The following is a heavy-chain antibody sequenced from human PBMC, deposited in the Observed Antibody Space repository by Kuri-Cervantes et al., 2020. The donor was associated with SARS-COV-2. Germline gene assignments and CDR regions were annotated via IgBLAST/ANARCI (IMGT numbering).Heavy chain of an antibody. CDR1: GDSITNYY. CDR3: SGRVDFSSVDY. CDR2: VSYNGAT. V-gene: IGHV4-59*07. Sequence: SDTRSLTCTVSGDSITNYYLTWIRQPPGKGLEWIGYVSYNGATAYNPSLKSRVTMSLDTSKNQFSLRLSSVTAADTAVYYCSGRVDFSSVDYWGQGTLVTVSS. J-gene: IGHJ4*02. D-gene: IGHD3/OR15-3a*01.